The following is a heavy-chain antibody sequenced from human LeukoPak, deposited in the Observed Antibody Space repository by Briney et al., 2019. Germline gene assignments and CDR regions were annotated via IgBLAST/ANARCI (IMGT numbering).Heavy chain of an antibody. V-gene: IGHV3-48*04. D-gene: IGHD3/OR15-3a*01. CDR2: ISYSGDTT. CDR3: ARDSVIYGY. Sequence: PGGTLRLSCAASGFTFSSYGMSWVRQAPGKGLEWVSTISYSGDTTYYADSVKGRFTVSRDNAKNSLYLQMSSLRAEDTAVYYCARDSVIYGYWGQGTLVTVSS. J-gene: IGHJ4*02. CDR1: GFTFSSYG.